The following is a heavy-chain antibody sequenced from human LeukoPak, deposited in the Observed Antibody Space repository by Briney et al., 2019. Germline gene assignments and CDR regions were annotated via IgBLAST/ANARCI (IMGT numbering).Heavy chain of an antibody. CDR3: ALDRGSYEAYDI. J-gene: IGHJ3*02. V-gene: IGHV1-18*01. CDR1: GYTFTNYG. D-gene: IGHD1-26*01. CDR2: ISGYNGDA. Sequence: GASVKVSCKASGYTFTNYGMSWVRQAPGQGLEWMGWISGYNGDAHYAQKFQGRVTMTTDTSTSTAYMELRSLRSDDTAVYCCALDRGSYEAYDIWGQGTMVTVSS.